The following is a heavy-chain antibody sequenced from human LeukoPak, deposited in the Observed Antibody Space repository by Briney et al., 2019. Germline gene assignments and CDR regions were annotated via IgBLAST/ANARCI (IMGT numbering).Heavy chain of an antibody. CDR1: GGSISSYY. CDR2: IYYSGST. D-gene: IGHD6-13*01. CDR3: ARGLEQQLAYGMDV. V-gene: IGHV4-59*01. Sequence: KASETLSLTCTVSGGSISSYYWSWIRQPPGKGLEWIGYIYYSGSTNYTPSLKSRVTISVDTSKNQFSLKLSSVTAADTAVYYCARGLEQQLAYGMDVWGQGTTVTVSS. J-gene: IGHJ6*02.